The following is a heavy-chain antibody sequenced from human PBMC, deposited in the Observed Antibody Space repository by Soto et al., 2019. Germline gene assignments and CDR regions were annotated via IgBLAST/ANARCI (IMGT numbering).Heavy chain of an antibody. CDR3: AQLKNWNYES. J-gene: IGHJ5*02. CDR1: GGSISSGGYY. Sequence: NPSETLSLTCTVSGGSISSGGYYWSWIRQHPGKGLEWIGYIYYSGSTYYNPSLKSRVTISVDTSKNQFSLKLSSVTAADTAVYYCAQLKNWNYESWGQGTLVTVSS. CDR2: IYYSGST. V-gene: IGHV4-31*03. D-gene: IGHD1-7*01.